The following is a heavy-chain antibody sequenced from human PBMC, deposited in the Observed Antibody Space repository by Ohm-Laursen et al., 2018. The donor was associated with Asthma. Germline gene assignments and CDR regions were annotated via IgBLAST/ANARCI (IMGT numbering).Heavy chain of an antibody. V-gene: IGHV3-53*01. J-gene: IGHJ5*02. CDR1: GFTVSSNY. Sequence: SRRLSCAASGFTVSSNYMSWVRQAPGKGLEWVSVIYSGGSTYYADSVKGRFTISRDNSKNTLYLQMNSLRAEDTAVYYCARDNYDFWSGYYYWFDPWGQGTLVTVSS. CDR2: IYSGGST. D-gene: IGHD3-3*01. CDR3: ARDNYDFWSGYYYWFDP.